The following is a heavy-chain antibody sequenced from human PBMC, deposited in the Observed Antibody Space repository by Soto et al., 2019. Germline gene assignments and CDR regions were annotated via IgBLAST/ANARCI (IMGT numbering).Heavy chain of an antibody. V-gene: IGHV1-18*01. CDR2: ISAYIGNT. D-gene: IGHD6-19*01. Sequence: QVQLVQSGAEVKKPGASVKVACKAFGYNFASYGIGWVRQAPGQGLEWMGWISAYIGNTFYAQKFQGRVTMTTDTYTSTVYLELRSLRSDDTAVYYCAMDGSSGWYGGNWFGPWGQGTLVTVSS. CDR3: AMDGSSGWYGGNWFGP. CDR1: GYNFASYG. J-gene: IGHJ5*02.